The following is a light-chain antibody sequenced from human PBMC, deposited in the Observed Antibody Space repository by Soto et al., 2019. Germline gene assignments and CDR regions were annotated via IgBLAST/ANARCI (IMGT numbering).Light chain of an antibody. CDR3: QQANSFPHT. CDR2: ATS. Sequence: DIQMTQSPSSVSASVGDRVIITCRASQDLSRWLAWYQQKAGKAPQLLIYATSTLQSGVPSRFSGSGSGTEFTLTISSLQPEDFATYYCQQANSFPHTLGGGTRMEIK. CDR1: QDLSRW. V-gene: IGKV1-12*01. J-gene: IGKJ4*01.